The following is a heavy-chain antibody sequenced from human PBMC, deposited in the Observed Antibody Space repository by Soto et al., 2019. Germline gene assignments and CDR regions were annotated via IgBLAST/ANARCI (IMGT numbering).Heavy chain of an antibody. CDR1: GLTFSSYW. J-gene: IGHJ4*02. CDR3: VRGNSGYGNFDY. V-gene: IGHV3-74*01. D-gene: IGHD5-12*01. Sequence: EVQLVESGGGLVQPGGSLRLSCAASGLTFSSYWMHWVRQAPGKGLVWVSRMYTDASSATYADSVKGRFTISRDNAKNTLFLQIDSLRTEDTAVYYCVRGNSGYGNFDYWDEGTLVTVSS. CDR2: MYTDASSA.